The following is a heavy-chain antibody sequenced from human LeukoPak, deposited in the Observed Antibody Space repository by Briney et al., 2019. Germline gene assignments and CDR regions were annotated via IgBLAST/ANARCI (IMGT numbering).Heavy chain of an antibody. V-gene: IGHV3-21*01. CDR1: GFTFSSYS. CDR2: ISSSSSYI. J-gene: IGHJ3*02. CDR3: ARDHLTGVYVTSSTDI. Sequence: GGSLRLSCAASGFTFSSYSMNWVRQAPGKGLEWVSSISSSSSYIYYADSVKGRFTISRDNAKNSLYLQMNSLRAEDTAVYYCARDHLTGVYVTSSTDIWGQGTMVTVSS. D-gene: IGHD3-10*02.